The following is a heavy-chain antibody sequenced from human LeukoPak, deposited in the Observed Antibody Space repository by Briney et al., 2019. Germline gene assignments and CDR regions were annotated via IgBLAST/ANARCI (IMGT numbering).Heavy chain of an antibody. Sequence: KPSETLSLTCTVSGGSISSYYWSWIRQPPGKGLEWIGYIYYSGSTNYNPSLKSRVTISVDTSKNQFSLKLSSVTAADTAVYYCARLDSSSWYDAFDIWGQGTMVIVSP. J-gene: IGHJ3*02. CDR3: ARLDSSSWYDAFDI. V-gene: IGHV4-59*08. CDR2: IYYSGST. D-gene: IGHD6-13*01. CDR1: GGSISSYY.